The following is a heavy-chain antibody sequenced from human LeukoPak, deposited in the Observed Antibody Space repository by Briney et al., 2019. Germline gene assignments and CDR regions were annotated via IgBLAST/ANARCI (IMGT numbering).Heavy chain of an antibody. Sequence: SETLSLTCAVYGGSFSGYSWGWIRQPPGKGLEWIGGIYYGGSAYYNPSLKSRVTISVDTSKNHFSLKLSSVTAADTAVYYCARLKKERFGELFSRLTSTPRYYFNYWGQGTLVTVSS. V-gene: IGHV4-34*01. J-gene: IGHJ4*02. CDR2: IYYGGSA. CDR1: GGSFSGYS. D-gene: IGHD3-10*01. CDR3: ARLKKERFGELFSRLTSTPRYYFNY.